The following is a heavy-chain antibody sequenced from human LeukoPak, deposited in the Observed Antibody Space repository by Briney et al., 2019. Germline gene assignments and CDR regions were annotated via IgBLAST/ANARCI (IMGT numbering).Heavy chain of an antibody. V-gene: IGHV3-74*01. D-gene: IGHD5-12*01. CDR3: ARDSADISV. CDR1: GFTFSTYW. CDR2: TNPDGSST. Sequence: GGSLRLSCAASGFTFSTYWMHWVRQGPGKGPVWVSRTNPDGSSTSYADSVKGRFTISRDNAKNTVYLQMNSLRAEDTAVYYCARDSADISVWGKGTTVSVSS. J-gene: IGHJ6*04.